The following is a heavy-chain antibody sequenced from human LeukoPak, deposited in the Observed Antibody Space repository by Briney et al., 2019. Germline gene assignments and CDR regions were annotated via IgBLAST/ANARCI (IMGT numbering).Heavy chain of an antibody. CDR2: IYYSGST. CDR1: GGSISSGDYY. V-gene: IGHV4-30-4*01. Sequence: SETLSLTCTVSGGSISSGDYYWSWIRQPPGKGLEWIGYIYYSGSTYYNPSLKSRVTISVDTSKNQFSLKLSSVTAADTAVYYCARGSYLWFGELLFPIVRTPVAVFDYWGQGTLVTVSS. D-gene: IGHD3-10*01. J-gene: IGHJ4*02. CDR3: ARGSYLWFGELLFPIVRTPVAVFDY.